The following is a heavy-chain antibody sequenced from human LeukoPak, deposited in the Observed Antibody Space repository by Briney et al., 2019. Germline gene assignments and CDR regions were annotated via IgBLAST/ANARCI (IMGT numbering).Heavy chain of an antibody. Sequence: GGSLRLSCAASGFTFDDYGMRWVRPAPGKGLGWVSWIYWDGGYPGYADSVKGRFTISRDNAKNSLYLQMNSLRAEDTALYYCARDGGARYCSSTSCYMGNYFDYWGQGTLVTVSS. D-gene: IGHD2-2*02. J-gene: IGHJ4*02. CDR2: IYWDGGYP. CDR1: GFTFDDYG. CDR3: ARDGGARYCSSTSCYMGNYFDY. V-gene: IGHV3-20*04.